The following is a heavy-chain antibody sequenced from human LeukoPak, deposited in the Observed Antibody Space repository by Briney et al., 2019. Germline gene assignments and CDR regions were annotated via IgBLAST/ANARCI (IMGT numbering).Heavy chain of an antibody. V-gene: IGHV4-38-2*01. J-gene: IGHJ4*02. Sequence: SETLSLTCAVSGYSISSGYYWGWMRQPPGEGLEWIGSIYHSGSTYYNPSLKSRVTISVDTSKNQFSLKLSSVTAADTAVYYCARGLRGGVYWGQGTLVTVSS. CDR1: GYSISSGYY. CDR3: ARGLRGGVY. D-gene: IGHD2-15*01. CDR2: IYHSGST.